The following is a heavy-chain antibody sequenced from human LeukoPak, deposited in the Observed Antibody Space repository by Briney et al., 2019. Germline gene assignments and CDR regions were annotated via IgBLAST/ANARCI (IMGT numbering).Heavy chain of an antibody. CDR1: GGSISSYY. J-gene: IGHJ4*02. CDR3: ARVTNWSIDY. CDR2: IYYSGNT. V-gene: IGHV4-59*01. D-gene: IGHD1-1*01. Sequence: SETLSLTCTVSGGSISSYYWSWIRQPPGKGLEWIGYIYYSGNTNYNPSLKSRVTISVDTSKNQFSLKLSSVTAADTAVYYCARVTNWSIDYWGQGTLVTVSS.